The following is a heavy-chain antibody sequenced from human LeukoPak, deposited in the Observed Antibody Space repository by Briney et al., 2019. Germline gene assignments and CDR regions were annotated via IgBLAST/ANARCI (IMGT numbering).Heavy chain of an antibody. Sequence: ASVKVSCKASGGTFSSYAISWVRQAPGQGLEWMGGIIPIFGTANYAQKFQGRVTITADKSTSTAYMELSSLRSEDTAVYYCAVFGVTKDYYYYYYMDVWGKGTTVTVSS. CDR3: AVFGVTKDYYYYYYMDV. V-gene: IGHV1-69*06. CDR2: IIPIFGTA. D-gene: IGHD4-17*01. CDR1: GGTFSSYA. J-gene: IGHJ6*03.